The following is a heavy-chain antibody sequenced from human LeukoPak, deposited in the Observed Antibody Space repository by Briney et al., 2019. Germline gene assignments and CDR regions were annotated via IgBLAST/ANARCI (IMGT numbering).Heavy chain of an antibody. V-gene: IGHV1-18*01. J-gene: IGHJ4*02. CDR1: GYTFTSYG. Sequence: ASVKVSCKASGYTFTSYGISWVRQAPGQGLEWMGWISAYNGNTNYAQKLQGRVTMTTDTSTSTAYMELRSLRSDDTAVYYCARDGVVLMVYPPQVPFDYWGQGTLVTVSS. CDR2: ISAYNGNT. D-gene: IGHD2-8*01. CDR3: ARDGVVLMVYPPQVPFDY.